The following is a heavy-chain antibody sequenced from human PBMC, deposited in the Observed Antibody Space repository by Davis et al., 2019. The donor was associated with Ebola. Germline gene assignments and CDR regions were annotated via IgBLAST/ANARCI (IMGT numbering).Heavy chain of an antibody. J-gene: IGHJ4*02. D-gene: IGHD6-13*01. Sequence: GESLKISCAASGLTFSSYGMHWVRQAPGKGLEWVAVISYDGSNKYYGDSVKGRFTISRDISKNTLYLQMNSLRDDDTAVYYCAKGRGSWPFDYWGQGTLVTVSS. CDR2: ISYDGSNK. CDR1: GLTFSSYG. CDR3: AKGRGSWPFDY. V-gene: IGHV3-30*18.